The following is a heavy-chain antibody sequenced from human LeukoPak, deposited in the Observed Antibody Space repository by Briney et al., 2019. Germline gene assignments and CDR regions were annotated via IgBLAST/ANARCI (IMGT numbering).Heavy chain of an antibody. Sequence: GDALRISCKGSGYSFTSYWIGWVREMPGKGLEWMGIIYPGDSDTRYSPSFQGQVSISADKSISTAYLQWSSLKASDTAMYYCARHSYSGYEGPFDYWGQGTLVTVSS. CDR1: GYSFTSYW. CDR2: IYPGDSDT. D-gene: IGHD5-12*01. J-gene: IGHJ4*02. V-gene: IGHV5-51*01. CDR3: ARHSYSGYEGPFDY.